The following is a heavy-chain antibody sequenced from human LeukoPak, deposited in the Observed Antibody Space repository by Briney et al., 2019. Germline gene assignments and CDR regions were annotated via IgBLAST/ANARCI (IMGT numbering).Heavy chain of an antibody. D-gene: IGHD3-22*01. CDR1: GYTFSDYW. Sequence: GESLKISCKASGYTFSDYWIGWVRHLPGKGLEWMTIIYPDDSETRYSPSLQGQVTISADKSINTAYLQWSSLKASDTAMYYCARLLFQYYYDSSGFDAFDIWGQGTMVTVSS. J-gene: IGHJ3*02. V-gene: IGHV5-51*01. CDR2: IYPDDSET. CDR3: ARLLFQYYYDSSGFDAFDI.